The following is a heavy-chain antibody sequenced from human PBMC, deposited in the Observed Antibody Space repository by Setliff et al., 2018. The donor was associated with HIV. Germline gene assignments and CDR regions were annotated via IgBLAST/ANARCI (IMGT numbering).Heavy chain of an antibody. D-gene: IGHD5-18*01. J-gene: IGHJ6*02. CDR1: GFTLSDYY. CDR3: ARVDTDMIVGAMDV. V-gene: IGHV3-11*04. CDR2: ISSSGSNI. Sequence: PGGSLRLSCAVSGFTLSDYYMSWIRQAPGKGLEWISYISSSGSNIYYTDSVKGRFTVSRDNAKNSLFLQMNSLRAEDTAVYYCARVDTDMIVGAMDVWGQGTTVTVSS.